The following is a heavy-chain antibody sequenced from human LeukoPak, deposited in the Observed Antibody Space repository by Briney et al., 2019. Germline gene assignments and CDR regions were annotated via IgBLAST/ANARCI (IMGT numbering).Heavy chain of an antibody. J-gene: IGHJ4*02. V-gene: IGHV1-69*13. D-gene: IGHD3-22*01. CDR1: GGTFSSYA. CDR3: ARDQYYYDSSGYYNLDY. CDR2: IIPIFGTA. Sequence: ASVKVSCKASGGTFSSYAISWVRQAPGQGLEWMGGIIPIFGTANYAQKFQGRVTITADESTSTAYMELSSLRSEDTAVYYCARDQYYYDSSGYYNLDYWGQGTLVTVSS.